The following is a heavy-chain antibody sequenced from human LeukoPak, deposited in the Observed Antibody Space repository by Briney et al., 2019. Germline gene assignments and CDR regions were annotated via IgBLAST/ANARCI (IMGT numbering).Heavy chain of an antibody. V-gene: IGHV4-59*01. CDR1: GGSISSYY. D-gene: IGHD6-19*01. Sequence: PSETLSLTCTVSGGSISSYYWSWIRQPPGKGLEWIGYIYYSGSTNYNPSLKSRVTISVDTSKNQFSLKLSSVTAADTAVYCCAREAGLGAFDIWGQGTMVTVSS. CDR3: AREAGLGAFDI. J-gene: IGHJ3*02. CDR2: IYYSGST.